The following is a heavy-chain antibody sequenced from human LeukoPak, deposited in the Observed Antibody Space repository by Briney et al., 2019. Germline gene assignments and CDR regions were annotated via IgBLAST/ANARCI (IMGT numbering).Heavy chain of an antibody. CDR1: GFSLSSYA. J-gene: IGHJ4*02. D-gene: IGHD1-26*01. V-gene: IGHV3-30-3*01. Sequence: GGSLRLSCAASGFSLSSYAMHWVRQAPGKGVEWVAIISYDGTKEYYGDSVKGRFTISRDNSKNTLYLQMNSLRAEDTAVYYCARGAVGAALDYWGQGTLVTVSS. CDR2: ISYDGTKE. CDR3: ARGAVGAALDY.